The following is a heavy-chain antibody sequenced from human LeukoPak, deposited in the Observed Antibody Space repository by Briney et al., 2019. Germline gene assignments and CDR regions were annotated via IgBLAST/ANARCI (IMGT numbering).Heavy chain of an antibody. CDR3: AKDTTPPKAGFDR. J-gene: IGHJ5*02. CDR1: GFTFSSYG. CDR2: IRYDGSNK. V-gene: IGHV3-30*02. Sequence: GGSLRLSCAASGFTFSSYGMHWVRQAPGKGLEWVAFIRYDGSNKYYADSVKGRFTISRDNSKNTLYLQMNSLRAEDTAVYYCAKDTTPPKAGFDRWGQGTLVTVSS. D-gene: IGHD1-14*01.